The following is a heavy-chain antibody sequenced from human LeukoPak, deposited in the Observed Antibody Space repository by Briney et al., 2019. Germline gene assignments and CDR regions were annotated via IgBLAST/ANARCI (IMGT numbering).Heavy chain of an antibody. CDR2: INPNTGGT. Sequence: ASVKLSCKASGYTFTGYYIHWVRQAPGQGLEWMGWINPNTGGTNYAQKFQGRVTMTRDTSISTAYMELSRLRSDDTAVYHCARDLVVRGIAVAGTNYWGQGTLVTVSS. J-gene: IGHJ4*02. CDR1: GYTFTGYY. D-gene: IGHD6-19*01. V-gene: IGHV1-2*02. CDR3: ARDLVVRGIAVAGTNY.